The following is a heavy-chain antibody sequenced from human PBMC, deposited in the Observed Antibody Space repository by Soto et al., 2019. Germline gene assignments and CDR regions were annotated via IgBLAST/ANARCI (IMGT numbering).Heavy chain of an antibody. CDR1: GFTFSNYW. Sequence: EVQLVESGGGLVQPGGSLRLSCAASGFTFSNYWMNWVRQSPGKGLVCVSRSKSDGSTTSYADSVKGRFTISRDNAKNTLYLQMNSLRAEDTAVYYCARVYLSSGWSKVDYWGQGTLVTVSS. V-gene: IGHV3-74*01. CDR2: SKSDGSTT. D-gene: IGHD6-19*01. CDR3: ARVYLSSGWSKVDY. J-gene: IGHJ4*02.